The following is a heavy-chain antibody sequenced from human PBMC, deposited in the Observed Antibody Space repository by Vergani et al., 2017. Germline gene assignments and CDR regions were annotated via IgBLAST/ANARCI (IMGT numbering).Heavy chain of an antibody. J-gene: IGHJ4*01. CDR2: NVVGSGNT. D-gene: IGHD1-26*01. V-gene: IGHV1-58*01. Sequence: QMQLVQSGPEVKKPGTSVKVSCKASGFTFTSSAVQWVRQARGQRLEWIGGNVVGSGNTHYAQKFQERVTITRDMSTSTAYMELSSIRSEDTAVYYCAAGGGSGXYYDWGRGTLVTVSS. CDR3: AAGGGSGXYYD. CDR1: GFTFTSSA.